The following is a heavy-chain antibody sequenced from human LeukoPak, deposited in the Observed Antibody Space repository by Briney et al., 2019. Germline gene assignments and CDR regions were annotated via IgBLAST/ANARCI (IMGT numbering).Heavy chain of an antibody. CDR2: IADAGT. CDR1: GFTFNDFA. V-gene: IGHV3-23*01. Sequence: GGSLRLSCAASGFTFNDFAMTWVCQAPGKGLEWVSTIADAGTYYADSVKGRFIISRDNSKNMLYLQLNSLRADDTAMYYCARNFGPFDVRGHGTMVTVSS. CDR3: ARNFGPFDV. D-gene: IGHD3/OR15-3a*01. J-gene: IGHJ3*01.